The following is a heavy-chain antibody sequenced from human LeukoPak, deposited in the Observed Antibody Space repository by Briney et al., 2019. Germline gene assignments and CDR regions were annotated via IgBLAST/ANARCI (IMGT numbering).Heavy chain of an antibody. CDR1: GFTFSSYA. J-gene: IGHJ3*02. V-gene: IGHV3-48*03. CDR3: AREGLWGAARDAFDI. Sequence: PGGSLRLSCSASGFTFSSYAMNWVRQAPGKGLEWVSYISISGSTIYYADSVKGRFTISRDNAKHSLYLQMNSLRVEDTGVYYCAREGLWGAARDAFDIWGQETMVTVSS. D-gene: IGHD6-6*01. CDR2: ISISGSTI.